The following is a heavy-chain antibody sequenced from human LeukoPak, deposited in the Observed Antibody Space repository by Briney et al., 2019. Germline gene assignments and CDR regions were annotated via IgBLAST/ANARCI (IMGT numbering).Heavy chain of an antibody. CDR2: MDPNSGNT. D-gene: IGHD3-10*01. CDR1: GYTFTSYD. V-gene: IGHV1-8*01. CDR3: ARVWFGELRNLDY. Sequence: ASLKVSCKASGYTFTSYDINWVRQATGKGLEWMGWMDPNSGNTGYAQKFQGRVTMTRNTSISTAYMELSSLRSEDTAVYYCARVWFGELRNLDYWGQGTLVTVSS. J-gene: IGHJ4*02.